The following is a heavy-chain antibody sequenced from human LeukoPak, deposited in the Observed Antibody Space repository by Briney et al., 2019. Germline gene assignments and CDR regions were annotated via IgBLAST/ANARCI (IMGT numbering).Heavy chain of an antibody. CDR2: IYPRDSDT. D-gene: IGHD3-10*01. V-gene: IGHV5-51*01. CDR3: ARHSDVIGAI. J-gene: IGHJ4*02. Sequence: GESLKISRKASGYTFTHQWIGWVRQKSGNGLEWMGIIYPRDSDTRYSPSFQGHVSISADTSINTAYLEWSRLEASDTAIYYCARHSDVIGAIWGQGTLVTVSS. CDR1: GYTFTHQW.